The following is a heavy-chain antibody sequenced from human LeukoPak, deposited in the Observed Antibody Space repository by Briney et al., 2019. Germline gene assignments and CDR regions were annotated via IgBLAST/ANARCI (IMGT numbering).Heavy chain of an antibody. D-gene: IGHD2-15*01. V-gene: IGHV3-7*01. CDR3: ARGVADY. CDR1: GFTFSNNW. CDR2: VKKDASEK. J-gene: IGHJ4*02. Sequence: GGSLRLSCAASGFTFSNNWMTWVRQAPGKGLEWVASVKKDASEKYYVDSVKGRFTISRDNAKNSLYLQMNSLRAEDTAVYYCARGVADYWGQGTLVTVSS.